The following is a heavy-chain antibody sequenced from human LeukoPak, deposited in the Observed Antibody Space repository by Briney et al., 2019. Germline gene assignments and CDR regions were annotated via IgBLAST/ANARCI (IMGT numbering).Heavy chain of an antibody. CDR3: AREPTYDSSGYLYFDY. D-gene: IGHD3-22*01. V-gene: IGHV1-18*01. CDR2: ISAYNGNT. Sequence: ASVKVSCKASGYTFTSYGISWVRQAPGQGLEWMGRISAYNGNTNYAQKLQGRVTMTTDTSTSTAYMELRSLRSDDTAVYYCAREPTYDSSGYLYFDYWGQGTLVTVSS. J-gene: IGHJ4*02. CDR1: GYTFTSYG.